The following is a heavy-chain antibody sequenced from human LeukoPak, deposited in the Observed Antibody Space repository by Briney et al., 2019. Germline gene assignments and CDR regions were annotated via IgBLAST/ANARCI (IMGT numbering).Heavy chain of an antibody. CDR3: ARVDYDTSGYFDY. CDR1: GGSISTYC. Sequence: SETLSLTCTVSGGSISTYCWSWIRQPPGKGLEWIGYVYYSGSTNYNPSLKSRVTISVDTSKNQFSLKLSSVTAADTAVYYCARVDYDTSGYFDYWGQGTLVTVSS. CDR2: VYYSGST. V-gene: IGHV4-59*01. J-gene: IGHJ4*02. D-gene: IGHD3-22*01.